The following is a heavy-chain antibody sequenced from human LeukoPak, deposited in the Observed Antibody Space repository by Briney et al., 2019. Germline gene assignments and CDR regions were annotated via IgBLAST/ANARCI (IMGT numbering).Heavy chain of an antibody. CDR1: GFTFSSYS. Sequence: GSLRLSCAASGFTFSSYSMDWVRQAPGKGLEWVSSISSSSNNIYYADSVKGRFTISRDNGKNSLYLLMNSLRAEDTAVYYCVYGGGYFQHWGQGTLVTVSS. J-gene: IGHJ1*01. V-gene: IGHV3-21*01. D-gene: IGHD4-23*01. CDR3: VYGGGYFQH. CDR2: ISSSSNNI.